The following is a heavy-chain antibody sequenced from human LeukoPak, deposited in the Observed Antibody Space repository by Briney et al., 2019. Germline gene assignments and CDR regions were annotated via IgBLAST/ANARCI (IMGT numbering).Heavy chain of an antibody. V-gene: IGHV3-74*01. D-gene: IGHD1-14*01. CDR1: GFTFSSYW. Sequence: GGSLRLSCAASGFTFSSYWMHWVRQVPGQGLVWVARINPGGSSVTYADSVKGRFTSSRDNAKNTLYLQMDSLRAEDTGVYYCARSNQADDYWGQGTLVTVSS. J-gene: IGHJ4*02. CDR3: ARSNQADDY. CDR2: INPGGSSV.